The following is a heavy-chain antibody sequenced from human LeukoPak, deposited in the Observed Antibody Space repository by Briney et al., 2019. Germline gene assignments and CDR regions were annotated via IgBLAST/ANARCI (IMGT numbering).Heavy chain of an antibody. V-gene: IGHV3-23*01. J-gene: IGHJ4*02. CDR2: ISGPGGTT. CDR1: GFTFSSNG. CDR3: ARGYYYGSGSYFDY. D-gene: IGHD3-10*01. Sequence: GGSLRLSCAASGFTFSSNGMSWVRQAPGKGLEWVSAISGPGGTTYYADSVKGRFTISRDNAKNTMYLQMNSLRAEDTAVYYCARGYYYGSGSYFDYWGQGTLVTVSS.